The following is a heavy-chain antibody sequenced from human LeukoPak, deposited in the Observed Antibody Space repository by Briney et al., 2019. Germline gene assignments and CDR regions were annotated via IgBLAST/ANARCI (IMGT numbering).Heavy chain of an antibody. Sequence: LPGGSLRLSCAASGFTFSNYWMSWVRQAPGKGLEWVANMNRDGSEKNYVDSMKGRFTISRDNAKNSLYLQMNSLRVEDTAVYYCARDGGTIRFGGQDVWGQGTTVTVSS. CDR1: GFTFSNYW. V-gene: IGHV3-7*01. J-gene: IGHJ6*02. D-gene: IGHD3-16*01. CDR3: ARDGGTIRFGGQDV. CDR2: MNRDGSEK.